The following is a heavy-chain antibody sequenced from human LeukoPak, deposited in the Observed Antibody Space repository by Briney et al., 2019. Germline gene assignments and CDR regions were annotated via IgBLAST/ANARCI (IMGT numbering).Heavy chain of an antibody. Sequence: GGSLRLSCAASGFTFSSYSMNWVRQAPGKGLEWVSSISSSSSYIYYADSVRGRSTISRDNAKNSLYLQMNSLRAEDTAVYYCARDGVKQWLETPYFWGQGTLVTVSS. CDR2: ISSSSSYI. J-gene: IGHJ4*02. CDR3: ARDGVKQWLETPYF. CDR1: GFTFSSYS. V-gene: IGHV3-21*01. D-gene: IGHD6-19*01.